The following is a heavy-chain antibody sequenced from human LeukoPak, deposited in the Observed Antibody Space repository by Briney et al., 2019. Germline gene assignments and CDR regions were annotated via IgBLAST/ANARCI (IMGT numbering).Heavy chain of an antibody. J-gene: IGHJ4*02. D-gene: IGHD3-9*01. V-gene: IGHV3-53*05. CDR1: GFTVSSNY. Sequence: GGSLRLTCAASGFTVSSNYMSWVRQAPGKGLEWVSTITDDGSSTYFADSVKGRFTISRDNSKNMLHLQMNSLRSEDTAVYYCARMAGYYFDYWGQGTLVTVSS. CDR3: ARMAGYYFDY. CDR2: ITDDGSST.